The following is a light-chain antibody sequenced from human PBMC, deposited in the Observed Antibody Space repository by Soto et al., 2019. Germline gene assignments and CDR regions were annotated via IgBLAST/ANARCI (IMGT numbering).Light chain of an antibody. J-gene: IGKJ1*01. V-gene: IGKV3-11*01. CDR1: VSVRNY. CDR2: DAT. Sequence: EIVLTQSPATLSLSPGARATLSCRASVSVRNYLAWYQHKPGRAPRLVIFDATNRATGIPARFSGSGSGTDFTLTISSLEPDDFAVYYCQQRGDWPPTWTFGQGTKVEIK. CDR3: QQRGDWPPTWT.